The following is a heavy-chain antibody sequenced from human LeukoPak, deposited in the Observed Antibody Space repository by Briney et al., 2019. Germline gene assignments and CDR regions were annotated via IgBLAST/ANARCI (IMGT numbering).Heavy chain of an antibody. CDR2: INPGGGST. V-gene: IGHV1-46*01. J-gene: IGHJ5*02. Sequence: ASVKVSCKASGYTFTTYDLSWVRQAPGQGLEWMGMINPGGGSTTYAQKFQGRVTMARDTSTSTVYMELSSLRSEDTAMYYCARGAIALSANNWLDPWGQGTLVTVSS. CDR1: GYTFTTYD. CDR3: ARGAIALSANNWLDP. D-gene: IGHD2/OR15-2a*01.